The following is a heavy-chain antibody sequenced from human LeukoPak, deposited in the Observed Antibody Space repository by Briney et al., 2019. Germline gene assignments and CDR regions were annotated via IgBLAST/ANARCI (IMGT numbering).Heavy chain of an antibody. J-gene: IGHJ3*02. CDR2: IKSKTDGGTT. CDR1: GFTFSNAW. V-gene: IGHV3-15*01. D-gene: IGHD2-8*01. Sequence: GGSLRLSCAASGFTFSNAWMSWVRQAPGNGLEWVGRIKSKTDGGTTDYAAPVKGRFTISRDDSKNTLYLQMNSLKTEDTAVYYCTTGMGHDAFDIWGQGTMVTVSS. CDR3: TTGMGHDAFDI.